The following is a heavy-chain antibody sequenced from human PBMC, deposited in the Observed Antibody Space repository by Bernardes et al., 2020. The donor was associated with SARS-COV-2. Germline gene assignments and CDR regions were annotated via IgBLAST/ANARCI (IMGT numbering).Heavy chain of an antibody. CDR3: ARAPVLQDFWLGYRVDNWLDP. CDR1: GYIFTGYY. D-gene: IGHD3-3*01. Sequence: ASVKVSCKASGYIFTGYYIHWVRRAPGQGLEWMGWINPNNGDTNYAPKFQGWVTMTRDTPINTAYLEFNNLRTDDTAVYYCARAPVLQDFWLGYRVDNWLDPWGQGTLVTVAS. V-gene: IGHV1-2*04. CDR2: INPNNGDT. J-gene: IGHJ5*02.